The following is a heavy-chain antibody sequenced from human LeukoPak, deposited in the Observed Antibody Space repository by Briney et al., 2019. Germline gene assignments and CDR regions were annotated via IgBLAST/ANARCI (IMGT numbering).Heavy chain of an antibody. CDR3: AKEGYSYGSFDY. D-gene: IGHD5-18*01. Sequence: GGSLRLSCAASGFTFSSYGMHWVRQAPGKGLERVAVIWYDGSNKYYADSVKGRFTISRDNSKNTLYLQMNSLRAEDTAVYYCAKEGYSYGSFDYWGQGTLVTVSS. CDR2: IWYDGSNK. J-gene: IGHJ4*02. V-gene: IGHV3-33*06. CDR1: GFTFSSYG.